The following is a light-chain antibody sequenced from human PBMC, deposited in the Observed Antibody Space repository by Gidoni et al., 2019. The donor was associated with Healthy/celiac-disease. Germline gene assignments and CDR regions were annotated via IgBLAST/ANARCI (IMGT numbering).Light chain of an antibody. CDR1: QSVSSN. V-gene: IGKV3-15*01. CDR3: QQYNNGPLT. J-gene: IGKJ1*01. Sequence: EIVMTQSPATLSVSPGERATLSCRASQSVSSNLAWYQQKPGQAPRLLIYGASTRATGIPARFSGSGSGTEFTLTINSLQSEDFAVYYCQQYNNGPLTFGQGTKVEIK. CDR2: GAS.